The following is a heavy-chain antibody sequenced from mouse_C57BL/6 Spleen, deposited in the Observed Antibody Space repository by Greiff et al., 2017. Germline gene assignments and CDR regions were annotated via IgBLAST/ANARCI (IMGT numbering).Heavy chain of an antibody. Sequence: QVQLQQPGTELVKPGASVKLSCKASGYTLPSYWMHWVKQRPGQGLEWIGNINPSNGGTNYNEKFKSKATLTVDKSSSTAYMQLRSLTSEESAVYYCARGSYVYDDAMDYCGQGTSVTVSS. CDR1: GYTLPSYW. J-gene: IGHJ4*01. V-gene: IGHV1-53*01. CDR3: ARGSYVYDDAMDY. CDR2: INPSNGGT. D-gene: IGHD2-2*01.